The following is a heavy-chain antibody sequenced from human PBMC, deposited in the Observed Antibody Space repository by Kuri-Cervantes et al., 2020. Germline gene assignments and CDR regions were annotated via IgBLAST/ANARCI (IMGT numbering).Heavy chain of an antibody. CDR2: IKQDGSEK. D-gene: IGHD6-19*01. CDR3: AKDLYSSGWMFFDY. J-gene: IGHJ4*02. Sequence: GESLKISCAASGFTFSSYWMSWVRQAPGKGLEWVANIKQDGSEKYYVDSVKGRFTISRDNAKNSLYLQMNSLRAEDTAVYYCAKDLYSSGWMFFDYWGQGTLVTVSS. CDR1: GFTFSSYW. V-gene: IGHV3-7*01.